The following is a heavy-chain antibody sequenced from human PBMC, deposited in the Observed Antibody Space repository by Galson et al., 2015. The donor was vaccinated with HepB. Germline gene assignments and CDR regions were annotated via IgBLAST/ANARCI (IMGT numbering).Heavy chain of an antibody. CDR2: IYYSGST. J-gene: IGHJ4*02. Sequence: TLSLTCTVSGGSISSSSYYWGWIRQPPGKGLEWIGSIYYSGSTYYNPSLKSRVTISVDTSKNQFSLKLSSVTAADTAVYYCARLGVLGIAVAGVFDYWGQGTLVTVSS. D-gene: IGHD6-19*01. CDR3: ARLGVLGIAVAGVFDY. V-gene: IGHV4-39*01. CDR1: GGSISSSSYY.